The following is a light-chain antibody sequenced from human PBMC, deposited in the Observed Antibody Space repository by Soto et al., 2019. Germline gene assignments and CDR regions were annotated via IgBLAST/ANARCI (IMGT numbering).Light chain of an antibody. Sequence: DIQMTQSPPSLSASVGDRVTITCRASQSISSYLNWYQQKPGKAPKLLIYAASSLQSGVPSRFSGSGSGTDFTLTISSLQPEDFATYYCQQSYSTLVTFGGGTKVDIK. CDR3: QQSYSTLVT. V-gene: IGKV1-39*01. CDR1: QSISSY. J-gene: IGKJ4*01. CDR2: AAS.